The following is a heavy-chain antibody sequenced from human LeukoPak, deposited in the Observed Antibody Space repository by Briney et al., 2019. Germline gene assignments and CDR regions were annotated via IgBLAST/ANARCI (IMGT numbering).Heavy chain of an antibody. CDR1: GFSSSSFG. J-gene: IGHJ4*02. D-gene: IGHD1-26*01. CDR3: AKDHSGSYYGPFDS. V-gene: IGHV3-30*18. Sequence: PGRSLRLSCAASGFSSSSFGMHWVRQAPGKGLEWVAVISYEGSNKYYAASVKGRFTISRDNFKNTLDLQMNSLTAEDTAVYYCAKDHSGSYYGPFDSWGQGTLVTVSS. CDR2: ISYEGSNK.